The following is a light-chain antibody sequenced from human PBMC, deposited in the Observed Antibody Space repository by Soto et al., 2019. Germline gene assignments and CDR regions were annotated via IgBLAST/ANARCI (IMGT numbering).Light chain of an antibody. V-gene: IGLV1-40*01. CDR3: QSYDSSLRGHV. Sequence: QSVLTQPPSVSGAPGQMVTISCTGSSSNIGAGYDVHWYQQLPGTAPKHLIYDNSNRPSGVPDRFSGSKSDTSASLAISGLQAEDEADYYCQSYDSSLRGHVFGTGTKVTVL. CDR2: DNS. J-gene: IGLJ1*01. CDR1: SSNIGAGYD.